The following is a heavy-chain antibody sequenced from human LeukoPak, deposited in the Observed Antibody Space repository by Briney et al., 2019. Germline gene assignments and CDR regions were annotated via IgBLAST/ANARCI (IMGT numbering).Heavy chain of an antibody. V-gene: IGHV1-8*01. Sequence: ASVKVSCKASGHTFMNFDFHWVRQATGQGPKWMGRLTPHSGNTEYAPKFQGRVIMTRSTSTNTAYMELSSLTSEDTAVYYCATGFFDSDYSFLGFEYWGLGSLVTVSS. CDR3: ATGFFDSDYSFLGFEY. CDR1: GHTFMNFD. D-gene: IGHD5-12*01. CDR2: LTPHSGNT. J-gene: IGHJ4*02.